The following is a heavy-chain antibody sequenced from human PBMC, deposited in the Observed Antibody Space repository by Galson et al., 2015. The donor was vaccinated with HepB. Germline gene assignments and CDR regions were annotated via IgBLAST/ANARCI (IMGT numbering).Heavy chain of an antibody. Sequence: SVKVSCKASGYTFTSYGISWVRQAPGQGLEWMGWISAYNGNTNYAQKLQGRVTMTTDTSTSTAYMELRSLRSDDTAVYYCARDRGHRSSGWYSLDGMDVWGQGTTVTVSS. CDR3: ARDRGHRSSGWYSLDGMDV. CDR1: GYTFTSYG. V-gene: IGHV1-18*01. J-gene: IGHJ6*02. D-gene: IGHD6-19*01. CDR2: ISAYNGNT.